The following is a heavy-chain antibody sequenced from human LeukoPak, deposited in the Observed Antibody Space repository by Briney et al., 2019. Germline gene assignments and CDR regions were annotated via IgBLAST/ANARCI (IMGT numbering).Heavy chain of an antibody. V-gene: IGHV4-34*01. CDR2: INHSGST. Sequence: SETLSLTCAVYGGSFSGYYWSWIRQPPGKGLEWIGEINHSGSTNYNPSLKSRVTMSVDTSKNQFSLKLSSVTAADTAVYYCARRNYYYYGMDVWGQGTTVTVSS. CDR3: ARRNYYYYGMDV. CDR1: GGSFSGYY. J-gene: IGHJ6*02.